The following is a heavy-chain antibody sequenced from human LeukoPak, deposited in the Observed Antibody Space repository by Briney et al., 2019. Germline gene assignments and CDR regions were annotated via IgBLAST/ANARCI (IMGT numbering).Heavy chain of an antibody. Sequence: PGGSLRLSCAASGFTFSSYAMHWVRQAPGEGLEWVSGILGGAGSTYYADSVKGRFIISRDNSKNTLYLQMNSLRAEDTAVYYCAHGTVYQLDSWGQGPLVTVSS. CDR3: AHGTVYQLDS. D-gene: IGHD2-8*01. V-gene: IGHV3-23*01. CDR2: ILGGAGST. J-gene: IGHJ4*02. CDR1: GFTFSSYA.